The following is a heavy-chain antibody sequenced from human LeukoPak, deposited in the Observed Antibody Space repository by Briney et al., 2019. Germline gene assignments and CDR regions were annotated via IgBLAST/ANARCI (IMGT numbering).Heavy chain of an antibody. CDR1: GFTFSSYT. V-gene: IGHV3-30-3*01. J-gene: IGHJ5*02. D-gene: IGHD3-16*01. CDR3: AREELGSSLGFDP. CDR2: ISFDGSNK. Sequence: GGSLRLSCAASGFTFSSYTIHWVRHPPGKGLEWVAVISFDGSNKYYADSVKGRFTISRDNSKNTLYLQMNSLRAEDTAVYYCAREELGSSLGFDPCGQGTLVTVSS.